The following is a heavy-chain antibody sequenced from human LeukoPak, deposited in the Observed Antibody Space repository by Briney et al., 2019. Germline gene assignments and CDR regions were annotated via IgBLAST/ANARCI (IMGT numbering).Heavy chain of an antibody. CDR1: GFTVSSNY. J-gene: IGHJ4*02. Sequence: GGSLRLSCAASGFTVSSNYMSWVRQAPGKGLEWVSVIYAGGSTYYAESVNGRFTISKDNSENTLYLQMNSLRAEDTAVYYCARGNGYYSRIYFDYWGQGTLVTVSS. CDR2: IYAGGST. CDR3: ARGNGYYSRIYFDY. V-gene: IGHV3-66*01. D-gene: IGHD3-22*01.